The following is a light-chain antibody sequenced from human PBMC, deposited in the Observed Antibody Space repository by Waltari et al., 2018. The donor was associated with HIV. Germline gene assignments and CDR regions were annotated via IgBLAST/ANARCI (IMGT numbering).Light chain of an antibody. CDR2: GAS. CDR3: QQYGSSPCT. J-gene: IGKJ3*01. V-gene: IGKV3-20*01. Sequence: EIVLTQSPGPLSFLPGERTTLSCRASQSVSKNYLAWYQQKSGQATRLLIYGASSGTTGIADRFSGSAAGADFTLTISRLEPEDFAVYCLQQYGSSPCTFGPGTKVDVK. CDR1: QSVSKNY.